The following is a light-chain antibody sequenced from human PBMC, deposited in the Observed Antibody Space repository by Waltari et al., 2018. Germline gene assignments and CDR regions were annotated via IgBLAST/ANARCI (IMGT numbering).Light chain of an antibody. CDR2: AAS. V-gene: IGKV1-8*01. J-gene: IGKJ1*01. CDR1: QGISSY. Sequence: AIRMTQSPSSFSASTRDIVTITCRASQGISSYLAWYQQKPGKAPKLLIYAASTLQSGVPSRFSGSGSGTDFTLTISCLQSEDFATYYCQQYYSYPWTFGQGTKVEIK. CDR3: QQYYSYPWT.